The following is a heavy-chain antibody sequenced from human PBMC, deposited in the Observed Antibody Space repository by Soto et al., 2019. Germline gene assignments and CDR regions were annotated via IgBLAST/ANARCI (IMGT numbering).Heavy chain of an antibody. CDR2: ISTYNGNT. CDR1: GYTFTTYG. V-gene: IGHV1-18*01. Sequence: AASVKVSCKASGYTFTTYGVSWVRQAPGQGLEWMGWISTYNGNTNYAQKFQGRVTMTTDTPTSTAYMELRSLRSDDTAVYFCARDELGDCSTGICYNAEYFQHWGQGTLVTVSS. D-gene: IGHD2-8*01. CDR3: ARDELGDCSTGICYNAEYFQH. J-gene: IGHJ1*01.